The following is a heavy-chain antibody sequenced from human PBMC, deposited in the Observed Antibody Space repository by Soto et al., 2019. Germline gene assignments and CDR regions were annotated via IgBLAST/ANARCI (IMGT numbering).Heavy chain of an antibody. D-gene: IGHD3-22*01. CDR1: GYTFTSYY. CDR3: AREPDNYYDSSGYYGLKNFDY. Sequence: ASVKVSCKASGYTFTSYYMHWVRQAPGQGLEWMGIINPSGGSTSYAQKFQGRVTMTRDTSTSTVYMELSSLRSEDTAVYYCAREPDNYYDSSGYYGLKNFDYWGQGTLVTVSS. CDR2: INPSGGST. J-gene: IGHJ4*02. V-gene: IGHV1-46*01.